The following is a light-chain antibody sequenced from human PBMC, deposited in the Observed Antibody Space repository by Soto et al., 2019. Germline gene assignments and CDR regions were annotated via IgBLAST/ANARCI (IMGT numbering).Light chain of an antibody. CDR2: KAS. CDR1: QSVLTW. CDR3: QHYFSYPSA. V-gene: IGKV1-5*03. Sequence: DIQMTQSPATLSASVGDTVSITCRASQSVLTWLAWYQQKPGKAPNLLIYKASRLRDGVPSRFSGSVSVTDFTLTISSLRPDAFASYFCQHYFSYPSAFGQGTKLEI. J-gene: IGKJ2*01.